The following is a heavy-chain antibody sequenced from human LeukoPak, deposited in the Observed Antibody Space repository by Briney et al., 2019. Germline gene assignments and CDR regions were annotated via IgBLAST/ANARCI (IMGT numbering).Heavy chain of an antibody. CDR1: GGSISSHY. Sequence: SETLSLTGTVSGGSISSHYWSWIRQPPGKGLEWIGYIYYSGSTNYNPSLKSRVTISVDTSKNQFSLKLSSVTAADTAVYYCARDPTGIDGFDIWGQGTMVTVSS. CDR2: IYYSGST. J-gene: IGHJ3*02. CDR3: ARDPTGIDGFDI. D-gene: IGHD3-9*01. V-gene: IGHV4-59*11.